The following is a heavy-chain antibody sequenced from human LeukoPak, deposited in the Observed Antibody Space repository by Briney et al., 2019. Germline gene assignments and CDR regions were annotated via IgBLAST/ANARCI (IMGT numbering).Heavy chain of an antibody. D-gene: IGHD3-10*01. J-gene: IGHJ6*02. CDR1: GFTFRNYA. CDR2: ISDSGGST. Sequence: PGGSLRLSCAASGFTFRNYAMSWARQAPWKGLEWVSAISDSGGSTYYADSVKGRFTISRDNSKNTLYLQMNSLRAEDTAVYYCAKAPSNLWFGEYYYYGMDVWGQGTTVTVSS. V-gene: IGHV3-23*01. CDR3: AKAPSNLWFGEYYYYGMDV.